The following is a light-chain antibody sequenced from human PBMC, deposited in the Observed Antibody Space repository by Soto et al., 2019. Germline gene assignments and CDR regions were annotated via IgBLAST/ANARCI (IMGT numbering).Light chain of an antibody. Sequence: DIPMTQSRTTLSASVGDRVTITCRASQSISSWLAWYQQKPGKAPKLLIYDASSLESGVPSRFSGSGSGTEFTLTISSLQPDDFATYYCQQYNSYPITFGQGTRLEIK. J-gene: IGKJ5*01. CDR3: QQYNSYPIT. V-gene: IGKV1-5*01. CDR1: QSISSW. CDR2: DAS.